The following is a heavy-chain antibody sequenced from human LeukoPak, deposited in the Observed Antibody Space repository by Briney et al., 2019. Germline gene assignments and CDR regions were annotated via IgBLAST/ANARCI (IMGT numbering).Heavy chain of an antibody. D-gene: IGHD5-18*01. V-gene: IGHV4-31*11. J-gene: IGHJ4*02. CDR3: AIGGYSYGFDY. CDR1: GGSISSGGYY. CDR2: IYYSGST. Sequence: SGTLSLTCAVSGGSISSGGYYWSWIRQHPGKGLEWIGYIYYSGSTYYNPSLKSRVTISVDTSKNQFSLKLSSVTAADTAVYYCAIGGYSYGFDYWGQGTLVTVSS.